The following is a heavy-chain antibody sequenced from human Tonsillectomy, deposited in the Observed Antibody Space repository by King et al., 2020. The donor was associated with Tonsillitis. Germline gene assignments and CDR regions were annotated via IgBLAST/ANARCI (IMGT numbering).Heavy chain of an antibody. CDR3: ARDTPGGYDPDAFEI. CDR2: IYHSGTT. V-gene: IGHV4-38-2*02. D-gene: IGHD1-1*01. CDR1: GYSISSGYY. J-gene: IGHJ3*02. Sequence: VQLQESGPGLVKPSETLSLTCTVSGYSISSGYYWGWIRQPPGKGLEWIASIYHSGTTYYNPSLKSRVTISVDTSKNQFSLNLNSVTAADTAVYYCARDTPGGYDPDAFEIWGQGTMVTVSS.